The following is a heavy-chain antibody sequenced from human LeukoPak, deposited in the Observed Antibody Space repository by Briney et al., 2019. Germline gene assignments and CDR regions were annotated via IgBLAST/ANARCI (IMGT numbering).Heavy chain of an antibody. J-gene: IGHJ4*02. V-gene: IGHV3-48*01. CDR3: ARMSAGYYDDY. Sequence: GGSLTPSRVPSGFTFSTFGMNWARHPPGRGLEWVSYVISSSTTIYYADSVKGRFTISRDAATSSLYMQMNSLRAEDTALYYCARMSAGYYDDYWGQGTLVAVSS. CDR2: VISSSTTI. D-gene: IGHD3-9*01. CDR1: GFTFSTFG.